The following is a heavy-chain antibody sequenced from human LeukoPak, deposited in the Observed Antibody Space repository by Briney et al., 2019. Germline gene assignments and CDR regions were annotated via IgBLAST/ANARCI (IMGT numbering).Heavy chain of an antibody. Sequence: PGGSLRLSCAASGFTFSSYAMSWVRQAPGKGLEWVSAISGSGGSTYYADSVKGRFTISRDNSKNTLYLQMNSLRAEDTAVYYCAKWEINYGDYYDAFDIWGQGTMVTVSS. J-gene: IGHJ3*02. D-gene: IGHD4-17*01. V-gene: IGHV3-23*01. CDR3: AKWEINYGDYYDAFDI. CDR2: ISGSGGST. CDR1: GFTFSSYA.